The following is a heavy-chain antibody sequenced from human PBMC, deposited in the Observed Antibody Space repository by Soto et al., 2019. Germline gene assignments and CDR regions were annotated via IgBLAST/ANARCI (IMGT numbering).Heavy chain of an antibody. CDR2: FNPSGGST. V-gene: IGHV1-46*04. CDR3: ARGGYDWYFDL. Sequence: ASVKVSCKASGYTFTGYYMHWVRQAPGQGLGWMGIFNPSGGSTNYAQKLQGRVTLTRDTSTSTVYMELSSLRSEDTAIYYCARGGYDWYFDLWGRGTLVTVSS. D-gene: IGHD5-18*01. CDR1: GYTFTGYY. J-gene: IGHJ2*01.